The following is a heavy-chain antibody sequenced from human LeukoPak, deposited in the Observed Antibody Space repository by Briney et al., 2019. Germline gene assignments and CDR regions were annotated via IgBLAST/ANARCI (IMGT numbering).Heavy chain of an antibody. D-gene: IGHD6-19*01. CDR3: AKGRIIQWLET. Sequence: GGSLRLSCAASGFTFSSYGMHWVRQAPGKGLEWVSAISGSGGSTYYADSVKGRFTISRDNSKNTLYLQMNSLRAEDTAVYYCAKGRIIQWLETWGQGTLVTVSS. CDR2: ISGSGGST. J-gene: IGHJ4*02. CDR1: GFTFSSYG. V-gene: IGHV3-23*01.